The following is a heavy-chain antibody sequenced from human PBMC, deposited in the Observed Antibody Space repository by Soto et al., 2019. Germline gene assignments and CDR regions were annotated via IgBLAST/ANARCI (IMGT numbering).Heavy chain of an antibody. Sequence: QVKLVESGGGVVRPGRSLRLYCAASGFTFNDFAMHWVRQAPGKGLEWVALTWSDGSTNYYAESVKGQFTIYRDNSKNTLYLKRNSLRDEDRAVYYCARGLKVPWFDPWGHGTLGTV. CDR3: ARGLKVPWFDP. D-gene: IGHD3-10*01. V-gene: IGHV3-33*01. CDR1: GFTFNDFA. J-gene: IGHJ5*02. CDR2: TWSDGSTN.